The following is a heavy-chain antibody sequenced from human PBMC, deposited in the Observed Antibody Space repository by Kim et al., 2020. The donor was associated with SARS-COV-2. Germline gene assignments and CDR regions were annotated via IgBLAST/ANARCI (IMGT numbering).Heavy chain of an antibody. CDR2: NE. D-gene: IGHD3-16*01. V-gene: IGHV3-33*01. Sequence: NEYYIESVKGRFTISRDNSKTTLYLQMDSLRDEDTAVYYCARDGGSRAFDIWGQGTMVIVSS. J-gene: IGHJ3*02. CDR3: ARDGGSRAFDI.